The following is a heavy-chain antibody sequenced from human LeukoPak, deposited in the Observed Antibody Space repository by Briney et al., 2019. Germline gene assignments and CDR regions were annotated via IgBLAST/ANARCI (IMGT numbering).Heavy chain of an antibody. CDR2: INPSGGST. CDR1: GYTFTSYY. J-gene: IGHJ4*02. D-gene: IGHD2-2*01. V-gene: IGHV1-46*01. Sequence: ASVKVSCKASGYTFTSYYMHWVRQAPGQGLEWMGIINPSGGSTSYAQKFQGRVTMTRDTSTSTVYMELSSLRSEDTAVYYCARELVVPAAMGPSFDYWGQGTLVTVSS. CDR3: ARELVVPAAMGPSFDY.